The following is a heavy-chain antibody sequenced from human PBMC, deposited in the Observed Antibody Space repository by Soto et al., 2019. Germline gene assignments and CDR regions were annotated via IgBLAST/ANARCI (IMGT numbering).Heavy chain of an antibody. CDR2: IKTDGSRA. D-gene: IGHD3-10*01. CDR3: ARDPHGNSGTQNGAFDI. CDR1: GFSFSSYW. Sequence: EVQWVESGGGLVQPGGSLRLPCAASGFSFSSYWIHWVRQAPGEGLVWVSRIKTDGSRASYADFVKGRFTISSDNAKITVYLQMNGLRAEDTALYYFARDPHGNSGTQNGAFDIWGQGTMVTVSS. J-gene: IGHJ3*02. V-gene: IGHV3-74*01.